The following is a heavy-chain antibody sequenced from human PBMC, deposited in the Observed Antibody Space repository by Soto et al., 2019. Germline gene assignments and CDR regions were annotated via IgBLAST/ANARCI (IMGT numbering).Heavy chain of an antibody. CDR3: VRDGPRIPIYGYGDY. J-gene: IGHJ4*02. Sequence: QVQLVESGGGVVQPGRSLRLSCAASGFTFSSFVMHWVRQAPGKGLEWVAALSYDGSNKNYADSVKGRFTISRDNSKSTLYLQMNSLRTEDTAVYYCVRDGPRIPIYGYGDYWGQGTLVTVSS. D-gene: IGHD3-3*01. V-gene: IGHV3-30*04. CDR1: GFTFSSFV. CDR2: LSYDGSNK.